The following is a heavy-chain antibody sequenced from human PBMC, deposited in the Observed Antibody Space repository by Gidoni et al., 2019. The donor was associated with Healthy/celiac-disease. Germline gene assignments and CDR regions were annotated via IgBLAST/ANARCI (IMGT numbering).Heavy chain of an antibody. CDR3: ARGQYDSSGYYYGVYFDY. CDR2: IGTAGDP. V-gene: IGHV3-13*05. Sequence: EVQLVESGGGLVQPGGSLRLSCAASGFTFSSYDMHWVRQATGKGLEWVSAIGTAGDPYYPGSVKGRFTISRENAKNSLYLQMNSLRAGDTAVYYCARGQYDSSGYYYGVYFDYWGQGTLVTVSS. CDR1: GFTFSSYD. D-gene: IGHD3-22*01. J-gene: IGHJ4*02.